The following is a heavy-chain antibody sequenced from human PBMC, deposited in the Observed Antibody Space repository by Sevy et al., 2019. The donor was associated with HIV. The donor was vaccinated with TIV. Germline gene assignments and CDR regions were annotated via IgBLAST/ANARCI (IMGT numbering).Heavy chain of an antibody. Sequence: GGSLRLSCAASEFTFSGYWMNWVRQAPGKGLEWVANIRQDGSEKYYVDSVKGRFTISRDNAKNSLFLQMNSLRADDTAVYYGGREYEGGTAAAGGAFAYWGQGPLVTVSS. D-gene: IGHD6-13*01. CDR2: IRQDGSEK. V-gene: IGHV3-7*03. CDR1: EFTFSGYW. CDR3: GREYEGGTAAAGGAFAY. J-gene: IGHJ4*02.